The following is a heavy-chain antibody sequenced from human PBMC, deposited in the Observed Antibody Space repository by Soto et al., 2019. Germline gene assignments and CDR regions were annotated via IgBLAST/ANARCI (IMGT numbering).Heavy chain of an antibody. D-gene: IGHD6-13*01. J-gene: IGHJ6*03. Sequence: QVQLVQCWAEVKKPGSSVKVSCKASGGTFSSYTISWVRQAPGQGLEWMGRIIPILGIANYAQKFQGRVTITADKSTSTAYMELSSLRSEDTAVYYCARGAIAAAGNYYYYYMNVWGKGTTVTVSS. V-gene: IGHV1-69*02. CDR3: ARGAIAAAGNYYYYYMNV. CDR1: GGTFSSYT. CDR2: IIPILGIA.